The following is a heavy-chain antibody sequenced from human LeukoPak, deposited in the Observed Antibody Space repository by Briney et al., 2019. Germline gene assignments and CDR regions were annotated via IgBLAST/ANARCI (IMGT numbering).Heavy chain of an antibody. V-gene: IGHV3-11*01. CDR2: ISSSGSTI. CDR3: ATGGLIGYYYGMDV. J-gene: IGHJ6*02. CDR1: GFTFSDYY. Sequence: PGGSLRLSCAASGFTFSDYYMSWIRQAPGKGPEWVSYISSSGSTIYYADSVKGRFTISRDNAKNSLYLQMNSLRAEDTAVYYCATGGLIGYYYGMDVWGQGTTVTVSS. D-gene: IGHD2-21*01.